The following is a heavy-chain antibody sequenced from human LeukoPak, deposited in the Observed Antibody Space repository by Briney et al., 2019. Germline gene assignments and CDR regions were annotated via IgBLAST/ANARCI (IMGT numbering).Heavy chain of an antibody. CDR3: ARGHIVVGYYYYMDV. CDR1: GFTFSSYW. Sequence: GGSLRLSCAASGFTFSSYWMHWVRQAPGKGLVWVSRINTDGSSTNNADSVKGRFTISRDNAKNTLYLQMNSLRAEDTAVYYCARGHIVVGYYYYMDVWGKGTTVTVSS. D-gene: IGHD2-15*01. CDR2: INTDGSST. J-gene: IGHJ6*03. V-gene: IGHV3-74*01.